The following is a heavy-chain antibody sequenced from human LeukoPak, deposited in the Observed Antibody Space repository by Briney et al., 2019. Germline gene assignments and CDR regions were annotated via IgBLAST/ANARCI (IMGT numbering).Heavy chain of an antibody. CDR2: IDWDDDK. D-gene: IGHD3-16*01. CDR3: ARNDARRGDWD. Sequence: SGPTLVNPTQTLTLTCTFSGFSLSTSGMCVSWIRQPPGKALEWLARIDWDDDKYYSTSLKTRLTISKDTSKNQVVLTMNNMEPVDTGTYYCARNDARRGDWDWGEGTLVTVSS. V-gene: IGHV2-70*11. CDR1: GFSLSTSGMC. J-gene: IGHJ4*02.